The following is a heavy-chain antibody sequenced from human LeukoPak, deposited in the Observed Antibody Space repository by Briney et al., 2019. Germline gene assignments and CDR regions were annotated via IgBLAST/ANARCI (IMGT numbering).Heavy chain of an antibody. D-gene: IGHD6-13*01. CDR2: INWNGGST. V-gene: IGHV3-20*04. J-gene: IGHJ4*02. CDR3: VRDLSAAGTGGVDY. Sequence: GGSLRLSCAASGFTFDDYGMSWVRQAPGKGLEWVSGINWNGGSTGYADSVKGRFTISRDNAKNSLYLQMNSLRAEDTALYYCVRDLSAAGTGGVDYWGQGTLVTVSS. CDR1: GFTFDDYG.